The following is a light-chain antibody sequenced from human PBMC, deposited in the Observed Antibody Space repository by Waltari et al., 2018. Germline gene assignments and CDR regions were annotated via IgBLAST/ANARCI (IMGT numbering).Light chain of an antibody. CDR3: QQSYSIPLT. Sequence: DIVMTQSPGSLAVSLGERATINCKSSQSVLYSSNNKNYLSWYQQKPGQPPKLLIYWASTRESGVPDRFSGSGSGTDFTLTISSLQAEDVAVYYCQQSYSIPLTFGGGTKVEIK. V-gene: IGKV4-1*01. CDR2: WAS. CDR1: QSVLYSSNNKNY. J-gene: IGKJ4*01.